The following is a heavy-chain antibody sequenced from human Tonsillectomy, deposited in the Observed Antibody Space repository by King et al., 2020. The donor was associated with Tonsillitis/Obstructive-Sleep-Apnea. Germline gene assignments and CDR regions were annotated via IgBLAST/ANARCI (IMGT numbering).Heavy chain of an antibody. CDR1: GGSISDSMYY. CDR3: GRQRGGSSSCDP. D-gene: IGHD6-6*01. V-gene: IGHV4-39*01. CDR2: IYYSGST. J-gene: IGHJ5*02. Sequence: QLQESGPGLVKPSETLSLTCTVSGGSISDSMYYWGWFRQPPGKGLEWIGMIYYSGSTYYIPSLKSRVIISVDTSKTHFSLKLSSVTAADTAVYYCGRQRGGSSSCDPWGQGTLVTVSS.